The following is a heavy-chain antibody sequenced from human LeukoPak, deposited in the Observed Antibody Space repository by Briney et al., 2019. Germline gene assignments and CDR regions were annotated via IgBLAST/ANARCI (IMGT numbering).Heavy chain of an antibody. CDR1: GFTFTTYW. V-gene: IGHV3-7*01. Sequence: GGSLRLSCAASGFTFTTYWINWVRQAPGKGLEWVAVINQDGSEKYYVDSVKGRFTIARDNAKNSLYLQMNSLRAEDTAVYYCARDFRNAGDYWGQGTLVTVSS. J-gene: IGHJ4*02. CDR2: INQDGSEK. CDR3: ARDFRNAGDY. D-gene: IGHD1-14*01.